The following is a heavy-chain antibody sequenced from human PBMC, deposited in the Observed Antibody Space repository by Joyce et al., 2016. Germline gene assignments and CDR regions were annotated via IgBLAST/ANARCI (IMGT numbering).Heavy chain of an antibody. D-gene: IGHD6-13*01. J-gene: IGHJ4*02. CDR2: ISYDGSNK. V-gene: IGHV3-30*03. CDR3: ARALGWDSNSCHDY. CDR1: GFTFSNYG. Sequence: QVQLVESGGGVVQPGRSLRLSCAASGFTFSNYGMHWVRQAPGKGLEWVAVISYDGSNKYYVASVKGRFTISRDNSKNTLYLQMNSLRPEDTAVYYCARALGWDSNSCHDYWGQGTLVTVSS.